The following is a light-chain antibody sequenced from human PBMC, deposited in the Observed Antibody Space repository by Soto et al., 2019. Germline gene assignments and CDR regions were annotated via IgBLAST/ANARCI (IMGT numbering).Light chain of an antibody. Sequence: EIVLTQSPATLSLSPVERATLSGRASQSVSSYLAWYQQKPGQAPRLLIYDASNRATGIPARFSGSGSGTDFTLTISSLEPEDFAVYYCQQRSNWPTFGQGTKVDI. V-gene: IGKV3-11*01. J-gene: IGKJ1*01. CDR3: QQRSNWPT. CDR1: QSVSSY. CDR2: DAS.